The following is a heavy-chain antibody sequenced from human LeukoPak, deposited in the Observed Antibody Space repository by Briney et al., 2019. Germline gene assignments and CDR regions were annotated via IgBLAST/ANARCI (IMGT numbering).Heavy chain of an antibody. CDR1: GFTFSSYE. CDR3: ARDRVDSSGSYGMDV. J-gene: IGHJ6*02. CDR2: ISSSDSTI. Sequence: PGGSLRLSCAASGFTFSSYEMNWVRQAPGKGLEWVSYISSSDSTIYYADSVKGRFTISRDNAKNSLYLQMNSLRAEDTAVYHCARDRVDSSGSYGMDVWGQGTTVTVSS. D-gene: IGHD6-19*01. V-gene: IGHV3-48*03.